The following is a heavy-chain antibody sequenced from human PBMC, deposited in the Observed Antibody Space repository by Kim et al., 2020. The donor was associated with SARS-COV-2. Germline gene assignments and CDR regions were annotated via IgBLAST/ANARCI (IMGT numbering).Heavy chain of an antibody. J-gene: IGHJ4*02. CDR1: GVSVGSNY. D-gene: IGHD3-3*01. CDR3: ARGRNYDFWSGCYYDY. CDR2: FYPGEKT. Sequence: GGSLRLSCAVAGVSVGSNYLAWVRQAPGKGLEWVSGFYPGEKTYYADSVKGRFIISRDDSKNTVYLHMNNLRAGDTAVYHCARGRNYDFWSGCYYDYWGQGTLVTVSS. V-gene: IGHV3-53*01.